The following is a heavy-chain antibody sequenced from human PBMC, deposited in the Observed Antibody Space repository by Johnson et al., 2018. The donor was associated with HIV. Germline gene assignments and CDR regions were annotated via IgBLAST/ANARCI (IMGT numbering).Heavy chain of an antibody. CDR2: IYSAGST. V-gene: IGHV3-53*01. CDR3: ARGSNTVTTSGDAFDI. D-gene: IGHD4-11*01. Sequence: VQLVESGGGLIQPGGSLRLSCAASGFTVSSNYMSWVHQAPGKGLEWVSVIYSAGSTYYADSVKGRFTISSDNSKNTLYLQMNRLRAEDTALYYFARGSNTVTTSGDAFDIWGQGTMVTFSS. CDR1: GFTVSSNY. J-gene: IGHJ3*02.